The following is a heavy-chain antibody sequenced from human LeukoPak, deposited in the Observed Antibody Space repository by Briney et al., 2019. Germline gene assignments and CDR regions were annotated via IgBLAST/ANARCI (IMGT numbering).Heavy chain of an antibody. CDR3: ARDRPSSIAARRHWYFDL. J-gene: IGHJ2*01. V-gene: IGHV4-34*01. CDR1: GGSFSGYY. CDR2: INHSGST. D-gene: IGHD6-6*01. Sequence: SETLSLTCAVYGGSFSGYYWSWIRQPPGKGLEWIGEINHSGSTNYNPSLKSRVTISVDTSKNQFSLKLSSVTAADTAVYYCARDRPSSIAARRHWYFDLWGRGTLVTVSS.